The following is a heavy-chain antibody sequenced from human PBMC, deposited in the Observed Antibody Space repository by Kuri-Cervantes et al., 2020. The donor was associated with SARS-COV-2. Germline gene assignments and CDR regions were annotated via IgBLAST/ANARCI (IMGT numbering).Heavy chain of an antibody. CDR3: ARYCSSTSCHRRPGVFDY. D-gene: IGHD2-2*01. J-gene: IGHJ4*02. CDR2: ISGSGSTI. Sequence: GESLKISCAASGFTFSSYEMNWVRQAPGKGLEWVSYISGSGSTIYYADSVKGRFTISRDNAKNSLYLQMNSLRAEDTAVYYCARYCSSTSCHRRPGVFDYWGQGTLVTVSS. V-gene: IGHV3-48*03. CDR1: GFTFSSYE.